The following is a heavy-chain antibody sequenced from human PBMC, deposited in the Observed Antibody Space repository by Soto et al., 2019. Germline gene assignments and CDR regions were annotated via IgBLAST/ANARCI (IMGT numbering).Heavy chain of an antibody. CDR1: GGTFSSCA. Sequence: QVQLVQSGAEVKKPGSSVKVSCKASGGTFSSCAISWVRQAPGQVLEWMGGIIPIFGTENYAQKFQGRVRITANESTSTAYMELSSLRSEDTAVSYCARGEDYGDYRGYFYYWGQGTLVPVSS. CDR3: ARGEDYGDYRGYFYY. D-gene: IGHD4-17*01. V-gene: IGHV1-69*12. J-gene: IGHJ4*02. CDR2: IIPIFGTE.